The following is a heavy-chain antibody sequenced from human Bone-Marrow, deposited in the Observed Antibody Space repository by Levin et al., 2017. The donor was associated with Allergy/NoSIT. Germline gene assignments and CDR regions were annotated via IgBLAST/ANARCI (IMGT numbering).Heavy chain of an antibody. Sequence: ASVKVSCKTSGYNFANYGINWVRQAPGQRFEWMGWISGYNAKTEFDQKFQGRVTMTTDSSTATAYMELRSLRSDDTAVYYCARDDCSGGHCYHLFDYWGQGSLVTASS. CDR3: ARDDCSGGHCYHLFDY. V-gene: IGHV1-18*01. J-gene: IGHJ4*02. D-gene: IGHD2-15*01. CDR1: GYNFANYG. CDR2: ISGYNAKT.